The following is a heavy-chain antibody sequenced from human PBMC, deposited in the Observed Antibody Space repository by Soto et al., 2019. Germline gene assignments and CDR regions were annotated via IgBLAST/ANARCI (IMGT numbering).Heavy chain of an antibody. CDR1: GGSISSGGYY. Sequence: PSETLSLTCTVSGGSISSGGYYWSWIRQHPGKGLEWIGYIYYSGSTDYNPSLKSRVTISVDTSKNQFSLKLSSVTAADTAVYYCARIVYCSSICCWPLYGMDVWGQGTTDTVSS. D-gene: IGHD2-2*01. V-gene: IGHV4-31*03. CDR3: ARIVYCSSICCWPLYGMDV. J-gene: IGHJ6*02. CDR2: IYYSGST.